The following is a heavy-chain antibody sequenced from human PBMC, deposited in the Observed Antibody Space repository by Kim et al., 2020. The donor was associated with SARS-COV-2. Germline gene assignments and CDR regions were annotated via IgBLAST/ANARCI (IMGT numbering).Heavy chain of an antibody. V-gene: IGHV3-23*01. Sequence: GGSLRLSCAASGFTFSSYAMSWVRQAPGKGLEWVSDISGSGGSTYYADSVKGRFTISRDNSKNTLYLQMNSLRAEDSAVYYWAKEDRIHDYGDYFDYWGQGTLSTVSS. CDR3: AKEDRIHDYGDYFDY. CDR1: GFTFSSYA. D-gene: IGHD4-17*01. CDR2: ISGSGGST. J-gene: IGHJ4*02.